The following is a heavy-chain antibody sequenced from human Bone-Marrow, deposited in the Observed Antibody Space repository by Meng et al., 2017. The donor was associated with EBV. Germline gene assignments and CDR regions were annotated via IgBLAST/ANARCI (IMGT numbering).Heavy chain of an antibody. J-gene: IGHJ1*01. CDR3: ARDFQTVDGGAADLEYFQH. V-gene: IGHV1-69*06. CDR2: IIPIFGTA. CDR1: GGTFSSDA. Sequence: QVQLVESAAEVKKPGSSVKVSCKASGGTFSSDAISWVRQAPGQGLEWMGGIIPIFGTANYAQKFQGRVTITADKSTSTAYMELSSLRSEDTAVYYCARDFQTVDGGAADLEYFQHWGQGTLVTVSS. D-gene: IGHD6-25*01.